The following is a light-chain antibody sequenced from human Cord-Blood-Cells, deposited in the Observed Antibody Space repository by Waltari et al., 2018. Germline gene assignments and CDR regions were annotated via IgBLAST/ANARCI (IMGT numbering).Light chain of an antibody. CDR1: QSVLYSSNNKNY. CDR3: QQYYSTLPT. Sequence: IVLTRSPASLAVSLGGMATITCKSSQSVLYSSNNKNYLAWYQQKPGQPPKLLIYWASTRESGIPDRFSGSGSGTDFTLTISSLQAEDVAVYYCQQYYSTLPTFGQGTKVEIK. J-gene: IGKJ1*01. CDR2: WAS. V-gene: IGKV4-1*01.